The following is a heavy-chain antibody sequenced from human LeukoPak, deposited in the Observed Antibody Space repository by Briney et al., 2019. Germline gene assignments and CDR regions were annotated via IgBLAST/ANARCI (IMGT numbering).Heavy chain of an antibody. CDR3: AKEGYCSGGSCYSYFDY. D-gene: IGHD2-15*01. J-gene: IGHJ4*02. Sequence: GGSLRLSCEASGFTFSSYAMSWVRQAPGRGLEWVSAISGSGGSTSYADSVKGRFTISRDNSKNTLFLQMNSLRAEDTAVYYCAKEGYCSGGSCYSYFDYWGQGTLVTVSS. CDR1: GFTFSSYA. CDR2: ISGSGGST. V-gene: IGHV3-23*01.